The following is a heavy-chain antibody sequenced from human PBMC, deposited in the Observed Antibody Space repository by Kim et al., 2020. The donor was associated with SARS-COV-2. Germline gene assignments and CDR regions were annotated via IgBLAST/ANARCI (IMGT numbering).Heavy chain of an antibody. CDR2: INHSGST. J-gene: IGHJ5*02. CDR1: GGSFRGYY. Sequence: SETLSLTCAVYGGSFRGYYWSWIRQPPGKGLEWIGEINHSGSTNYNPSLKSRVTISVDTSKNQFSLKLSSVTAADTAVYYCARVRGVIGGHWFDPWGQGTLVTVSS. D-gene: IGHD3-10*01. V-gene: IGHV4-34*01. CDR3: ARVRGVIGGHWFDP.